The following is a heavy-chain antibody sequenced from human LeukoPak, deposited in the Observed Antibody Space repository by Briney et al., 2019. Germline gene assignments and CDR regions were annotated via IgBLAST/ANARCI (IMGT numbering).Heavy chain of an antibody. V-gene: IGHV3-48*03. D-gene: IGHD6-19*01. CDR3: ARTRTAGYSSGWDHDY. Sequence: PGGSLRLSCAASGFTFSSYEMNWVRRAPGKGLEWVSYISSSGSTIYYADSVKGRFTISRDNAKNSLYLQMNSLRAEDTAVYYCARTRTAGYSSGWDHDYWGQGTLVTVSS. CDR2: ISSSGSTI. J-gene: IGHJ4*02. CDR1: GFTFSSYE.